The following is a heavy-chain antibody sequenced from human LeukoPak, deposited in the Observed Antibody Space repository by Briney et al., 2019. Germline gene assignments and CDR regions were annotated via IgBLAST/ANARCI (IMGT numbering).Heavy chain of an antibody. V-gene: IGHV3-74*01. Sequence: GGSLRLSCAASGFTFSTFWMHWVRQAPGKGLVWVSRINTDGSSTSYADSVKGRFTMSRDNAKNTLYLQMNSLRAEDSAVYYCARSEYSFDYWGEGTLVTVSS. J-gene: IGHJ4*02. CDR3: ARSEYSFDY. CDR1: GFTFSTFW. CDR2: INTDGSST.